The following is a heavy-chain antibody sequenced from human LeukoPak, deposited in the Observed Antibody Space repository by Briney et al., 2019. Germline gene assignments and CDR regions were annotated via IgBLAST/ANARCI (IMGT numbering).Heavy chain of an antibody. D-gene: IGHD2-15*01. V-gene: IGHV4-59*11. CDR3: ARDCSGGSCYEF. CDR2: IYYSGST. J-gene: IGHJ4*02. CDR1: GGSISSHY. Sequence: SETLSLTCTVSGGSISSHYWSWVRQPPGKGLEWIGYIYYSGSTNYNPSLKSRVTISVDTSKNQFSLKLSSVTAADTAVYYCARDCSGGSCYEFWGQGTLVTVSS.